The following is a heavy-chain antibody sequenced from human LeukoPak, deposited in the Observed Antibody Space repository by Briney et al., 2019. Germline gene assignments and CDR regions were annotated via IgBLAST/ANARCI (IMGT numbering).Heavy chain of an antibody. V-gene: IGHV1-46*01. Sequence: ASVKVSCKASGYTFTSYYMHWVRQAPGQGLEWMGIINPSGGSTSYAQKFQGRVTMTRDASTSTVYMELSSLRSEDTAVYYCARLRLGYDIWSGSYNWFDPWGQGTLVTVSS. CDR2: INPSGGST. D-gene: IGHD3-3*01. CDR1: GYTFTSYY. CDR3: ARLRLGYDIWSGSYNWFDP. J-gene: IGHJ5*02.